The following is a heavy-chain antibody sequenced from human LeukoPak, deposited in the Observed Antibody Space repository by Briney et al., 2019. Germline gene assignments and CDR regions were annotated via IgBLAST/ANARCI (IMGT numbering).Heavy chain of an antibody. CDR1: GFTFSSYA. CDR2: ISSDGTNK. J-gene: IGHJ4*02. V-gene: IGHV3-30-3*01. Sequence: GGSLRLSCTASGFTFSSYAMHWVRQAPGKGLEWVSVISSDGTNKYYADSVKGRFTISRDNSKNTLYLQMNSLRAEDTALYYCARDRDRAADYYFDYWGQGTLDTVSS. D-gene: IGHD6-25*01. CDR3: ARDRDRAADYYFDY.